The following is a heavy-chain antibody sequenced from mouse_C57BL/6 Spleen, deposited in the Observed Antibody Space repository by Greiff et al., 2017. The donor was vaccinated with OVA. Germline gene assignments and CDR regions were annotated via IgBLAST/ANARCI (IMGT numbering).Heavy chain of an antibody. CDR3: ARDGYPLMDY. V-gene: IGHV3-6*01. CDR1: GYSITSGYY. Sequence: VQLQESGPGLVKPSQSLSLTCSVTGYSITSGYYWNWIRQFPGNKLEWMGYISYDGSNNYNPSLKNRISITRDTSKNQFFLKLNSVTTEDTATYYCARDGYPLMDYWGQGTSVTVSS. CDR2: ISYDGSN. D-gene: IGHD2-2*01. J-gene: IGHJ4*01.